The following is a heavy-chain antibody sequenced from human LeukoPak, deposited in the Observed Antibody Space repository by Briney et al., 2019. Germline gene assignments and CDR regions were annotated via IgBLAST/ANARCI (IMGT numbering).Heavy chain of an antibody. J-gene: IGHJ4*02. D-gene: IGHD3-10*01. CDR1: GGSVSSTTYF. V-gene: IGHV4-39*01. Sequence: SSEALSLACTVSGGSVSSTTYFWSWIRQPPGKGLEWIASINYSGSTYYNPSLKSRVTISVDTSENQFSLKLSSVTAADTAVYYCARYVVYGSGKYYFDYWGQGTLVTVSS. CDR3: ARYVVYGSGKYYFDY. CDR2: INYSGST.